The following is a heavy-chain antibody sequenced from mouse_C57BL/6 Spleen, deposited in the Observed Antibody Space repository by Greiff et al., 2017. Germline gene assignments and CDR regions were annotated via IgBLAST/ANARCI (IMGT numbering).Heavy chain of an antibody. CDR1: GFTFSDYG. Sequence: EVQGVEPGGGLVKPGGSLKLSCAASGFTFSDYGMHWVRQAPEKGLEWVAYISSGSSTIYYADTVKGRFTISRDNAKNTLFLQMTSLRSEDTAMYYCARSGDYAWFAYWGQGTLVTVSA. CDR2: ISSGSSTI. V-gene: IGHV5-17*01. D-gene: IGHD2-4*01. J-gene: IGHJ3*01. CDR3: ARSGDYAWFAY.